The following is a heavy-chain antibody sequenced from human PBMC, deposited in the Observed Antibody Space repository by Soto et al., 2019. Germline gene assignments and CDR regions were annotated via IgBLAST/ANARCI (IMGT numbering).Heavy chain of an antibody. Sequence: PGGSVRLSCAASGVSFSSYAMSWVRQAPGKGLEWVSAISGSGGSTYYADSVKGRFTISRDNSKNTLYLQMNSLRAEDTAVYYCARKSGYCSGGSCYSRRGAFDIWGQGTMVTVSS. J-gene: IGHJ3*02. CDR1: GVSFSSYA. CDR3: ARKSGYCSGGSCYSRRGAFDI. V-gene: IGHV3-23*01. CDR2: ISGSGGST. D-gene: IGHD2-15*01.